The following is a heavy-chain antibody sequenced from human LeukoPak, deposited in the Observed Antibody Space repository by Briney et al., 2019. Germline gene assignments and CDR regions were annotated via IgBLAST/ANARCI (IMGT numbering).Heavy chain of an antibody. J-gene: IGHJ4*02. V-gene: IGHV4-39*01. Sequence: SETLSLTCTVSGGSISSSSYYWGWIRQPPGKGLEWIGSIYYSGSTYYNPSLKSQVTISVDTSKNQFSLKLSSVTAADTAVYYCARSGDYDFWSGYSPTIDYWGQGTLVTVSS. D-gene: IGHD3-3*01. CDR2: IYYSGST. CDR1: GGSISSSSYY. CDR3: ARSGDYDFWSGYSPTIDY.